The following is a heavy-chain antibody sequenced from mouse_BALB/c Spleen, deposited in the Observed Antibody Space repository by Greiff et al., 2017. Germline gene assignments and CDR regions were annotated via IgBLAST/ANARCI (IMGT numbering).Heavy chain of an antibody. V-gene: IGHV3-6*02. Sequence: EVKLQESGPGLVKPSQSLSLTCSVTGYSITSGYYWNWIRQFPGNKLEWMGYISYDGSNNYNPSLKNRISITRDTSKNQFFLKLNSVTTEDTATYYCASCYGYDGFAYWGQGTLVTVSA. CDR3: ASCYGYDGFAY. CDR2: ISYDGSN. CDR1: GYSITSGYY. D-gene: IGHD2-2*01. J-gene: IGHJ3*01.